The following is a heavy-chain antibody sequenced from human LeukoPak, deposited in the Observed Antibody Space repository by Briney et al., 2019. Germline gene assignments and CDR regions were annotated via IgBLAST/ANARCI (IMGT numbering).Heavy chain of an antibody. V-gene: IGHV1-18*04. D-gene: IGHD2-21*02. J-gene: IGHJ5*02. Sequence: SVNVSCKPSGYTFTGYYIHWVRQAPGHGLEWMGWISAYNGNTTHAQKLQGRVTMHTDTSTSTAYMEMRSLRSEDTAVYYCARTPLLLNWFDPWGQGTLVSVSS. CDR1: GYTFTGYY. CDR2: ISAYNGNT. CDR3: ARTPLLLNWFDP.